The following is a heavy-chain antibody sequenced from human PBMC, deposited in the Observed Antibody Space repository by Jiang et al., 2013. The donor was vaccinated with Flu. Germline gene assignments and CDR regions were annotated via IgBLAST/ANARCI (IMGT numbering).Heavy chain of an antibody. CDR1: GGSISSYF. V-gene: IGHV4-59*01. CDR3: ARSFWQWLGWTT. CDR2: IHYSGST. J-gene: IGHJ4*02. Sequence: GSGLVKPSEALSLTCTVSGGSISSYFWSWIRQPPGKGLEWIGYIHYSGSTNYNPSLKSQVTISVDMSKNQFSLKLSSLTAADTAVYYCARSFWQWLGWTTWGQGTLV. D-gene: IGHD6-19*01.